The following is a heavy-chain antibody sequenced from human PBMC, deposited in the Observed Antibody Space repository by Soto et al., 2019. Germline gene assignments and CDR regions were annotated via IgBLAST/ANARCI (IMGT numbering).Heavy chain of an antibody. Sequence: GGSLRLSCAASGFTFSSYAMHWVRQAPGKGLEWVAVISYDGSNKKYADSGKGRFTISRDNSKNTLYLQMNSLRAEDTAVYYCARSAITRDHSDYWGQGTQVTVSS. D-gene: IGHD1-20*01. CDR3: ARSAITRDHSDY. CDR2: ISYDGSNK. V-gene: IGHV3-30-3*01. CDR1: GFTFSSYA. J-gene: IGHJ4*02.